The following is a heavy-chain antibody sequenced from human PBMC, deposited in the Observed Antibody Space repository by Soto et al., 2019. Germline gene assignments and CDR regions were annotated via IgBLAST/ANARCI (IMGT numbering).Heavy chain of an antibody. Sequence: QVQLVQSGAEVKKPGSSVKVSCKASGGTFSSYAISWVRQAPGQGLEWMGGIIPIFGTANYAQKFQGRVTITADESTSTAYMGLSSLRSEDTAVYYCAGESNFWSGRGWFDPWGQGTLVTVSS. CDR1: GGTFSSYA. CDR2: IIPIFGTA. CDR3: AGESNFWSGRGWFDP. V-gene: IGHV1-69*01. D-gene: IGHD3-3*01. J-gene: IGHJ5*02.